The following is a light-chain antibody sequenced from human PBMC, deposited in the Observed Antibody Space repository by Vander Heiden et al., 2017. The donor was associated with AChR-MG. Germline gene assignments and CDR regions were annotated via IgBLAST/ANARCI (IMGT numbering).Light chain of an antibody. CDR1: QDIGSA. V-gene: IGKV1-9*01. J-gene: IGKJ5*01. Sequence: QLPQSPSSLSSSVGEGVTITCRASQDIGSALAWYQQSPGKAPKVLIHTASSLQSGVPSRFSGSGSGTEFTLTISSLQPEDFATYYCQQVKSYPMTFGQGTRLEIK. CDR2: TAS. CDR3: QQVKSYPMT.